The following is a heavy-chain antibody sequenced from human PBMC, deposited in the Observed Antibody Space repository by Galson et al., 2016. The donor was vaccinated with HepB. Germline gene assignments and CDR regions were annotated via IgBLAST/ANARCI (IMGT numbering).Heavy chain of an antibody. CDR1: GYSFSSYW. CDR2: MYPGDSDT. V-gene: IGHV5-51*01. J-gene: IGHJ3*02. CDR3: SAGSYYGAFDI. D-gene: IGHD1-26*01. Sequence: QSGAEVKKPGESLKISCKGSGYSFSSYWIGWVRHMPGKGLEWMVIMYPGDSDTRYSPSFQGQVTISADKSISTAYLQWSSLKASDTALYYCSAGSYYGAFDIWVLGTMVTVSS.